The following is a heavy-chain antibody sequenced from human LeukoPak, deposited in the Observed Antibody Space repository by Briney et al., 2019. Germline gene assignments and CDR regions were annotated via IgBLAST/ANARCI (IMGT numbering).Heavy chain of an antibody. CDR1: GGTFSSYA. CDR3: ARDLASVIVVVPAGLALDI. CDR2: IIPIFGTA. J-gene: IGHJ3*02. Sequence: GASVKVSCKASGGTFSSYAISWVRQAPGQGLEWMGRIIPIFGTANYAQKFQGRVTITTDESTSTAYMELSSLRSEDTAVYYCARDLASVIVVVPAGLALDIWGQGTMVTVSS. V-gene: IGHV1-69*05. D-gene: IGHD2-2*01.